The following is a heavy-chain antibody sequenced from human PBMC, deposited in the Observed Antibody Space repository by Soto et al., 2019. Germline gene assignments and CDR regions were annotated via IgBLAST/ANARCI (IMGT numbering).Heavy chain of an antibody. CDR2: IYYSGST. Sequence: SETLSLTCTVSGGSISSSSYYWGWIRQPPGKGLEWIGSIYYSGSTYYNPSLKSRVTISVDTSKNQFSLKLSSVTAADTAVYYCARHLWFGELYYYYGMDVWGQGTTVTVS. D-gene: IGHD3-10*01. J-gene: IGHJ6*02. CDR3: ARHLWFGELYYYYGMDV. V-gene: IGHV4-39*01. CDR1: GGSISSSSYY.